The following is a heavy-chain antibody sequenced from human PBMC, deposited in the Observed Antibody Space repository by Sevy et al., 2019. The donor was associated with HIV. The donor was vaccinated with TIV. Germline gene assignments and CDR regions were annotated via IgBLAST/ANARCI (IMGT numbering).Heavy chain of an antibody. CDR2: IHYTGTT. CDR1: GYSISSGYW. D-gene: IGHD7-27*01. CDR3: ASHDWGREDY. V-gene: IGHV4-38-2*01. J-gene: IGHJ4*02. Sequence: SETLSLTCVVSGYSISSGYWWDWFRRPPGKGLEWIGAIHYTGTTQYTPSLNRRVTVSADTSKNQFSLRLSSMTAEDTAVYYCASHDWGREDYWGQGTLVTV.